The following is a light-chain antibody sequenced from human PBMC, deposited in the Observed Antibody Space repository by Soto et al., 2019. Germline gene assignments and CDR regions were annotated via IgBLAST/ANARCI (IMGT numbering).Light chain of an antibody. V-gene: IGKV4-1*01. Sequence: DIVMTQSPESLAVSLGETATINCKSSQSVLYSSNNKNYLAWYQQRPGHPPKLLIYWASTRESGLPDRFSGSGSGTDSTLTITSLQAEDVAVYYCQQYESTPPTFGQGTKLEIK. J-gene: IGKJ2*01. CDR1: QSVLYSSNNKNY. CDR2: WAS. CDR3: QQYESTPPT.